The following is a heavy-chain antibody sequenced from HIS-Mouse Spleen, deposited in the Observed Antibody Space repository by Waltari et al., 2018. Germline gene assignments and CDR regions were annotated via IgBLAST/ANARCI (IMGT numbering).Heavy chain of an antibody. CDR1: GYSFTSYW. J-gene: IGHJ5*02. D-gene: IGHD5-12*01. V-gene: IGHV5-51*01. Sequence: EVQLVQSGAEVKKPGESLKISCKGSGYSFTSYWIGWVLQMPGKGLEWMGIIDPGDSDTRYSQSFQGQVTISADKSISTAYLQWSSLKASDTAMYYCARRPWATRGWFDPWGQGTLVTVSS. CDR3: ARRPWATRGWFDP. CDR2: IDPGDSDT.